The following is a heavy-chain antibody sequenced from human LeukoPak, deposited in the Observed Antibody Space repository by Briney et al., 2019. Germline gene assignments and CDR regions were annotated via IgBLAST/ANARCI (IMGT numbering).Heavy chain of an antibody. J-gene: IGHJ6*02. Sequence: PSETLSLTCAVYGGSFSGYYWSWIRQPPGKGLEWIGEINHSGSTNYNPSLKSRVTISVDTPKNQFSLKLSSVTAADTAVYYCASPGGGSSSWSPYYYYGMDVWGQGTTVTVSS. CDR3: ASPGGGSSSWSPYYYYGMDV. V-gene: IGHV4-34*01. CDR1: GGSFSGYY. CDR2: INHSGST. D-gene: IGHD6-13*01.